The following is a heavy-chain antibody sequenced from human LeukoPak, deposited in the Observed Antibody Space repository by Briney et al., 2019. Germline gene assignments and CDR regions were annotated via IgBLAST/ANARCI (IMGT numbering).Heavy chain of an antibody. D-gene: IGHD5-24*01. J-gene: IGHJ6*02. CDR3: ARAHGKYYYYGMDV. V-gene: IGHV3-53*04. CDR2: IYSGGST. Sequence: GGSLRLSCAASGFTVSSNYMSWVRQAPGKGLEWVSVIYSGGSTYYADSVKGRFTISRHNSKNTLYLQMNSLRAEDTAVYYCARAHGKYYYYGMDVWGQGTTVTVPS. CDR1: GFTVSSNY.